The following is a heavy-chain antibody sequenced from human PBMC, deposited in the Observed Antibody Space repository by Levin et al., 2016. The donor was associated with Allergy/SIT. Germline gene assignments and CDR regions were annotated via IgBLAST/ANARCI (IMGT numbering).Heavy chain of an antibody. D-gene: IGHD3-3*01. J-gene: IGHJ4*02. V-gene: IGHV1-18*04. CDR3: ARATQASVFGVVVPNYFDF. CDR1: GYTFRTYG. CDR2: ISAHNVKT. Sequence: ASVKVSCKASGYTFRTYGISWVRQAPGQGLEWMGWISAHNVKTSLAERFEGRLRLTTDTSRSTVYMEVKSLRSDDTAVYYCARATQASVFGVVVPNYFDFWGQGTLVTVSS.